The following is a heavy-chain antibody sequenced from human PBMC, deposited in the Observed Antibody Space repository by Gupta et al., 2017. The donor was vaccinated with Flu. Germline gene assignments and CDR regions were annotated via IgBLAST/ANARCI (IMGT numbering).Heavy chain of an antibody. V-gene: IGHV4-39*01. Sequence: QLQLQESGPGLVKPLGTLCLTCTVSGDSLSHRDFYCAWIRQPPAKGLECIGGIHHRGGTSKNPSLKSRVTMSVDTPKHQFSLKLSSVTAADTAVYYCAARRKDLNWFDPWGQGTLVTVSS. CDR3: AARRKDLNWFDP. J-gene: IGHJ5*02. CDR2: IHHRGGT. CDR1: GDSLSHRDFY. D-gene: IGHD1-14*01.